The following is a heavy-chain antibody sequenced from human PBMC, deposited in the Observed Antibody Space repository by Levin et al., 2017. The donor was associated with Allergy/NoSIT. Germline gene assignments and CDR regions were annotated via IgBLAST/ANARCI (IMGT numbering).Heavy chain of an antibody. J-gene: IGHJ5*01. D-gene: IGHD2-2*01. Sequence: PGGSLRLSCAVSGIAVRGNYMSWVRQTPGKALQWVSIMYAAGDTNYVESVKGRFTMSRDNSKNMLYLQMNSLRPEDTALYYCTAASELVASWGQGTLVTVSS. CDR3: TAASELVAS. V-gene: IGHV3-66*02. CDR1: GIAVRGNY. CDR2: MYAAGDT.